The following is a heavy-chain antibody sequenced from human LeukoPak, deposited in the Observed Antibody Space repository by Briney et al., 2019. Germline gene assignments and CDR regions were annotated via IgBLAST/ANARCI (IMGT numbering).Heavy chain of an antibody. Sequence: GASVKVSCKASGYTFTSYAMHWVRQAPGQRLEWMGWINAGNGNTKYSQKFQGRVTITRDTSASTAYMELSSLRSEDTAVYYCARGSAWDTAMGLDYWGQGTLVTVSS. CDR2: INAGNGNT. CDR1: GYTFTSYA. CDR3: ARGSAWDTAMGLDY. D-gene: IGHD5-18*01. V-gene: IGHV1-3*01. J-gene: IGHJ4*02.